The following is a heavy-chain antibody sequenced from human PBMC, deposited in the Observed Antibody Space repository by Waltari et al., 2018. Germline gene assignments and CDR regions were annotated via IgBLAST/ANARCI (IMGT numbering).Heavy chain of an antibody. CDR1: GFPFDDYT. CDR2: ISWDGGST. D-gene: IGHD6-13*01. V-gene: IGHV3-43*01. Sequence: EVQLVESGGVVVQPGGSLRLSCTASGFPFDDYTMHWVRQAPGKGLEWVSLISWDGGSTYYADSVKGRFTISRDNSKNSLYLQMNSLRTEDTALYYCAKGGAAAGSYYYYGMDVWGQGTTVTVSS. J-gene: IGHJ6*02. CDR3: AKGGAAAGSYYYYGMDV.